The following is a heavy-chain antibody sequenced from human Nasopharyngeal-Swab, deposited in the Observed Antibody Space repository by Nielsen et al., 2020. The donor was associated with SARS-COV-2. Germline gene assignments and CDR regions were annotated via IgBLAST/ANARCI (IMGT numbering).Heavy chain of an antibody. CDR3: ARGKVEYSSSSGGYYYYYMDV. V-gene: IGHV1-69*13. Sequence: SVKVSCKASGGTFSSYAISWVRQAPGQGLEWMGGIIPIFGTANYAQKFQGRVTITADESTSTAYMELSSLRPEDTAVYYCARGKVEYSSSSGGYYYYYMDVWGKGTTVTVSS. CDR1: GGTFSSYA. CDR2: IIPIFGTA. D-gene: IGHD6-6*01. J-gene: IGHJ6*03.